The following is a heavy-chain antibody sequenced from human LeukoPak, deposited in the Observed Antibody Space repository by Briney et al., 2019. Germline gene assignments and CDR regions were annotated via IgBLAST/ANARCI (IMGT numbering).Heavy chain of an antibody. V-gene: IGHV3-23*01. CDR3: AKDWVQYDY. CDR1: GDSITSSA. D-gene: IGHD4-11*01. J-gene: IGHJ4*02. Sequence: ETLSLTCTVSGDSITSSAFYWGWVRQAPGTGLEWVSAISGSGGSTYYADSVKGRFTISRDNSKNTLYLQMNSLRAEDTAVYYCAKDWVQYDYWGQGTLVTVSS. CDR2: ISGSGGST.